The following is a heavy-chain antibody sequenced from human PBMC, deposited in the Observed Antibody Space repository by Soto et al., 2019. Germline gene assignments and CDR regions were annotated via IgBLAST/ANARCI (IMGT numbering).Heavy chain of an antibody. CDR2: ITPTLNIA. J-gene: IGHJ4*02. D-gene: IGHD1-26*01. CDR1: GGTFSSYT. V-gene: IGHV1-69*01. CDR3: ARGYYSGSNPSSFDY. Sequence: QLQLVQSGAEVREPGSSVKVSCKASGGTFSSYTVIWVRQAPGQGLEWMGGITPTLNIAKYAEKFQGRCTITADESTSTVNMHLSRLRSEDTAVYFCARGYYSGSNPSSFDYWGQGTLVAVSS.